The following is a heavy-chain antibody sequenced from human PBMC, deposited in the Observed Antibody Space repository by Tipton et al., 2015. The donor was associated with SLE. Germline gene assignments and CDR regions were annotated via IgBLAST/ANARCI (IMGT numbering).Heavy chain of an antibody. CDR1: GESIRSGDYH. CDR2: INYSGGT. D-gene: IGHD5-18*01. Sequence: LRLSCSVSGESIRSGDYHWTWIRQNPGKGLEWVGNINYSGGTYYNPSLKSRLTISVDTSKNEFSLKLDSVTAADTAVYYCVSRDYRYGPVDYWGQGTLVTVSS. J-gene: IGHJ4*02. V-gene: IGHV4-31*02. CDR3: VSRDYRYGPVDY.